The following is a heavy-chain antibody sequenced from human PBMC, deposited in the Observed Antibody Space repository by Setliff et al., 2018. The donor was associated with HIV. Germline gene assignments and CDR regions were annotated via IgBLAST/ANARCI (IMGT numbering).Heavy chain of an antibody. CDR2: IYHSGNT. CDR1: GYSISSVSY. V-gene: IGHV4-38-2*02. Sequence: SETLSLTCTVSGYSISSVSYWGWSRQPPGKGLEWIGSIYHSGNTNYIHSLKSRVTISVDTSKNPFSLKLSSVTAADTAVYYCARAGGDVKYYFDYWGQGTLVTVSS. D-gene: IGHD3-16*01. CDR3: ARAGGDVKYYFDY. J-gene: IGHJ4*02.